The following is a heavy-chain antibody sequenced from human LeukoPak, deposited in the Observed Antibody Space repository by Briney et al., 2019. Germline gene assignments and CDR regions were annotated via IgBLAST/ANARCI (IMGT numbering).Heavy chain of an antibody. CDR2: INHSGST. J-gene: IGHJ4*02. V-gene: IGHV4-39*07. CDR1: GGSISSGGYY. Sequence: SETLSLTCTVSGGSISSGGYYWSWIRQPPGKGLEWIGEINHSGSTNYNPSLKSRVTISVDTSKNQFSLKLSSVTAADTAVYYCASATVTTAFDYWGQGTLVTVSS. D-gene: IGHD4-17*01. CDR3: ASATVTTAFDY.